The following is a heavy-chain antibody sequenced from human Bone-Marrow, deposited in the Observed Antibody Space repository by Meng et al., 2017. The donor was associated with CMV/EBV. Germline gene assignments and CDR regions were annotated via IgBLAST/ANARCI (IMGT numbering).Heavy chain of an antibody. J-gene: IGHJ4*02. D-gene: IGHD6-6*01. V-gene: IGHV3-7*01. CDR2: IKQDGSEK. CDR1: GFTFSSYW. Sequence: GESLKISCAASGFTFSSYWMSWVRQAPGKGLEWVANIKQDGSEKYYVDSVKGRFTISRDNAKNSLYLQMNSLRAEDTAVYYCARQNIAARPFAYWGQGTLVTVSS. CDR3: ARQNIAARPFAY.